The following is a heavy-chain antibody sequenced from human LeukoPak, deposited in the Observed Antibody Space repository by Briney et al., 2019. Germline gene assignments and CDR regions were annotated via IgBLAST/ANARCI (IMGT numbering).Heavy chain of an antibody. V-gene: IGHV4-59*12. CDR2: IYYSGST. Sequence: SETLSLTCTVSGGSISSYYWSWIRQPPGKGLEWIGYIYYSGSTNYNPSLKSRVTISVDTSKNQFSLKLRSVTAADTAVYYCARAQLELRPWGQGTLVTVSS. CDR3: ARAQLELRP. D-gene: IGHD1-7*01. J-gene: IGHJ5*02. CDR1: GGSISSYY.